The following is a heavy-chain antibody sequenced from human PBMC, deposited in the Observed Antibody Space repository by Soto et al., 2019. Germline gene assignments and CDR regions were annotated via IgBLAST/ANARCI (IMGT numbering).Heavy chain of an antibody. D-gene: IGHD6-13*01. J-gene: IGHJ4*02. V-gene: IGHV3-15*01. Sequence: EVQLVESGGGLVKPGGSLKLSCAASGFTFSNAWMSWVRQAPGKGLEWVGHIKTKSDGGTTDYAAPVKGRFTISRDDSKNTLFLQMNSLKTEDTAVYYCTTGSSSWWGQGTLVTVSS. CDR1: GFTFSNAW. CDR3: TTGSSSW. CDR2: IKTKSDGGTT.